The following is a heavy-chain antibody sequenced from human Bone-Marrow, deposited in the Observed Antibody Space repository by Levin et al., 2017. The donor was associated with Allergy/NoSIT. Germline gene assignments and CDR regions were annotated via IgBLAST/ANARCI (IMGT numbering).Heavy chain of an antibody. CDR1: GGSFSGYY. V-gene: IGHV4-34*01. J-gene: IGHJ3*02. CDR2: INHSGST. CDR3: ARGRVRWRITIFGVVTTDAFDI. D-gene: IGHD3-3*01. Sequence: PSETLSLTCAVYGGSFSGYYWSWIRQPPGKGLEWIGEINHSGSTNYNPSLKSRVTISVDTSKNQFSLKLSSVTAADTAVYYCARGRVRWRITIFGVVTTDAFDIWGQGTMVTVSS.